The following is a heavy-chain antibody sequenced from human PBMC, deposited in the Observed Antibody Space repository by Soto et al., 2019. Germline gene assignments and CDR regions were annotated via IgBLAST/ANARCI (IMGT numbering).Heavy chain of an antibody. CDR3: ARLLTEGATFREDAFDL. CDR2: ISTFNGKT. CDR1: RYTFTSHG. D-gene: IGHD1-26*01. V-gene: IGHV1-18*01. J-gene: IGHJ3*01. Sequence: QVQLVQSGGDVKTPGASVKVSCTTFRYTFTSHGIAWVRQPPGQGLEWMGWISTFNGKTDYAQKFQGRVTMTADTLTSSVHMELRSLRSDDTAVYYCARLLTEGATFREDAFDLWGQGTKVTVSS.